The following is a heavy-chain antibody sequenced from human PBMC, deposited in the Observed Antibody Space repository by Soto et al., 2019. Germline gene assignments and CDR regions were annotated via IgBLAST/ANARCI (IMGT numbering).Heavy chain of an antibody. CDR3: ARDSPPIDY. Sequence: AGSLRLCCAASRLTVSSYSMNLVRQAPGKGLEWVSYISSSSSTIYYADSVKGRFTISRDNAKNSLYLQMNSLRAEDTAVYYSARDSPPIDYWGQGTLVTVSS. J-gene: IGHJ4*02. V-gene: IGHV3-48*01. CDR2: ISSSSSTI. CDR1: RLTVSSYS.